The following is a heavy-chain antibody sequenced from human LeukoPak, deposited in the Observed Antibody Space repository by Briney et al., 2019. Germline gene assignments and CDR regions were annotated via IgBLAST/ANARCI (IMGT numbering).Heavy chain of an antibody. CDR3: ARDPCSSTSCYNPQYYYYMDV. Sequence: GRSLRLSRAAARLTFSRYASQGLREARGKGLGGVAVISYDGSNKYYADSVKGRFTISRDNSKNTLYLQMNSLRAEDTAVYYCARDPCSSTSCYNPQYYYYMDVWVKGTTVTVSS. CDR2: ISYDGSNK. V-gene: IGHV3-30*01. J-gene: IGHJ6*03. D-gene: IGHD2-2*02. CDR1: RLTFSRYA.